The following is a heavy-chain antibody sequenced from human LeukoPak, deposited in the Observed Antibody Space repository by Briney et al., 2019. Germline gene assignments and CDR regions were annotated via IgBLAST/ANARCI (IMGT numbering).Heavy chain of an antibody. CDR2: IYYSGST. D-gene: IGHD3-22*01. CDR1: GGSISSYY. J-gene: IGHJ4*02. CDR3: ARDRDSSGYYGGYFDY. V-gene: IGHV4-59*01. Sequence: SETLSLTCTVSGGSISSYYWSWIRQPPGKGLEWMGYIYYSGSTNYNPSLKSRVTTSVDTSKNQFSLKLSSVTAADTAVYYCARDRDSSGYYGGYFDYWGQGTLVTVSS.